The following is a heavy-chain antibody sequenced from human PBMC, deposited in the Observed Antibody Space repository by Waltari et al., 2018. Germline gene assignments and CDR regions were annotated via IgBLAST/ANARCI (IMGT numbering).Heavy chain of an antibody. Sequence: EVQLVESGGGLIQPGGSLRRSCAASGSTVGSNYMSWVRQAPGTGLEWVSVIYRGGSTYYADSVKGRFTISRDNSKNTLYLQMNSLRAEDTAVYYCARLGPYYYYGMDVWGQGTTVTVSS. D-gene: IGHD3-16*01. CDR1: GSTVGSNY. V-gene: IGHV3-53*01. CDR2: IYRGGST. CDR3: ARLGPYYYYGMDV. J-gene: IGHJ6*02.